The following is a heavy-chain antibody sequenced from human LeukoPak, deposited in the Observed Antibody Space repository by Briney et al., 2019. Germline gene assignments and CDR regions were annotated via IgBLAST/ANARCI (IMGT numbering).Heavy chain of an antibody. CDR2: IIPILGIA. J-gene: IGHJ3*02. V-gene: IGHV1-69*04. D-gene: IGHD2-2*01. CDR3: AREALRVVPAAPDAFDI. Sequence: GASVKVSCKASGGTFSSYTISWVRQAPGQGLEWMGRIIPILGIANYAQKFQGRVTITADESTSTAYMELSSLRSEDTAVYYCAREALRVVPAAPDAFDIWGQGTMVTVSS. CDR1: GGTFSSYT.